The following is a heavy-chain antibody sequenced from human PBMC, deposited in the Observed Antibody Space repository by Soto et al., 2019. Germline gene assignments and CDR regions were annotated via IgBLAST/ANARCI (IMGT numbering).Heavy chain of an antibody. CDR1: GFTFSTYV. Sequence: GGSLRLSCAASGFTFSTYVMSWVRQAPGKGLEWVSAISGSGSNTYYADSVKGRFTISRDNSKNTLYLQVNSLSAVDTAVYYSAKGSVAGRHYFDYWGQGTPVTVS. CDR3: AKGSVAGRHYFDY. D-gene: IGHD6-19*01. CDR2: ISGSGSNT. V-gene: IGHV3-23*01. J-gene: IGHJ4*02.